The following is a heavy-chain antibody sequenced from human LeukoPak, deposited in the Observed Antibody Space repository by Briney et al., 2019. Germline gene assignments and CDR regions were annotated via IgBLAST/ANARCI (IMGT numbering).Heavy chain of an antibody. J-gene: IGHJ4*02. CDR3: ARETIYSDKVIDH. V-gene: IGHV3-48*01. Sequence: GGSLRLSCAASGFTFSYYSLNWVRQAPGKGLEWIAYISISNNSIYYADSVKGRFTISRDNAKNSLYLQMNSLRVEDTAVYYCARETIYSDKVIDHWGQGTPVTVSS. CDR2: ISISNNSI. D-gene: IGHD4-17*01. CDR1: GFTFSYYS.